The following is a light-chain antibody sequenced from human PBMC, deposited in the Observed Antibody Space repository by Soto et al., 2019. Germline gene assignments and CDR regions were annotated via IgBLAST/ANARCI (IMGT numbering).Light chain of an antibody. CDR1: QSISRN. V-gene: IGKV1-39*01. Sequence: DIQMTQSPSSLSASVGDRVTITCRASQSISRNLNWYQQKPGKAPKLLIYAASTLQSGVPSRFSGSGSGTDFTLTISSLQPEDFATYYCQQRYSTPALTFGGGTKVEIK. J-gene: IGKJ4*01. CDR2: AAS. CDR3: QQRYSTPALT.